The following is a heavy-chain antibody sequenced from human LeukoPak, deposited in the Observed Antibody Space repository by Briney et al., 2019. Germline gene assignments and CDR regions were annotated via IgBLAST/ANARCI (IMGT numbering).Heavy chain of an antibody. J-gene: IGHJ4*02. CDR2: IIPILGIA. CDR3: ARARNSGSYYAY. CDR1: GGTFSSYA. V-gene: IGHV1-69*04. D-gene: IGHD1-26*01. Sequence: GASVKVSCKASGGTFSSYAISWVRQAPGQGLEWMGRIIPILGIANYAQKFQGRVTITADKSTSTAYMELRSLRSDDTAVYYCARARNSGSYYAYWGQGTLVTVSS.